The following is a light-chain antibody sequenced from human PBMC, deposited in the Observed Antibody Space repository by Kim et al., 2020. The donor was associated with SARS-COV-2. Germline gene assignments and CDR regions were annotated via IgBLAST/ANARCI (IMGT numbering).Light chain of an antibody. Sequence: ASGKTASITGGGDNIGSKSVNCYQQRPGQAPVVVIYFDSDRPSGIPERFSGSNSGNTATLTISRVEAGDEAEYYCQVWDSISAHVVFGGGTQLTVL. CDR1: NIGSKS. V-gene: IGLV3-21*04. CDR2: FDS. CDR3: QVWDSISAHVV. J-gene: IGLJ2*01.